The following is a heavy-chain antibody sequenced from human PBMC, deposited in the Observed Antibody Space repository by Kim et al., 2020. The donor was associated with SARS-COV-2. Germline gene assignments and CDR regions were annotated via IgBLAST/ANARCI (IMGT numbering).Heavy chain of an antibody. D-gene: IGHD5-18*01. Sequence: GGSLRLSCAASGFTFSSYSMNWVRQAPGKGLEWVSSISSSSSYIYYADSVKGRFTISRDNAKNSLYLQMNSLRAEDTAVYYCARELGYSYGTGNWFDPWGQGTLVTVSS. V-gene: IGHV3-21*01. CDR2: ISSSSSYI. CDR1: GFTFSSYS. CDR3: ARELGYSYGTGNWFDP. J-gene: IGHJ5*02.